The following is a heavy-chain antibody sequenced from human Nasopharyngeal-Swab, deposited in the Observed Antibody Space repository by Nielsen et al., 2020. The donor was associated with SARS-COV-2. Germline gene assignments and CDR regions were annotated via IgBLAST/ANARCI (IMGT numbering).Heavy chain of an antibody. V-gene: IGHV4-59*06. J-gene: IGHJ4*02. CDR1: GGSLNSFY. CDR3: ARGTPFDY. CDR2: IYRLGGT. D-gene: IGHD1-1*01. Sequence: SETLSLTCIVYGGSLNSFYWSWIRQLQGKGLEWIGYIYRLGGTSYNPSLKSRVTISLDASNNQFSLRLSSVTAADTAMFYCARGTPFDYWGQGILVTVSS.